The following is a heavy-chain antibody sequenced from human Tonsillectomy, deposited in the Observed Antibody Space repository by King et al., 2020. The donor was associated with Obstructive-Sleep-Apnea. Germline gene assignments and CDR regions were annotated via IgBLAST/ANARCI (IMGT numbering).Heavy chain of an antibody. CDR3: ARESERGTSFDY. Sequence: VQLVQSGAEVKRPGAPVKVSCKASGYTFPDYYIHWVRQAPGQGLEWMGWIYPKTGDTNSAQKFQCWVTMTRETSISTVYMERNRLRSDDTAVYYCARESERGTSFDYWGQGTLVTVSS. D-gene: IGHD3/OR15-3a*01. CDR2: IYPKTGDT. CDR1: GYTFPDYY. V-gene: IGHV1-2*04. J-gene: IGHJ4*02.